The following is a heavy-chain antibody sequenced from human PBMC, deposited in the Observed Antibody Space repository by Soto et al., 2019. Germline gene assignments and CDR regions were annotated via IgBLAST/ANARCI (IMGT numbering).Heavy chain of an antibody. CDR3: ARAFYGDYVYAFDI. J-gene: IGHJ3*02. Sequence: ASVKVSSKASGYTFTCYYMHWVRQAPGQGLEWMGWINPNSGGTNYAQKFQGWVTMTRDTSISTAYMELSRLRSDDTAVYYCARAFYGDYVYAFDIWGQGTMVTVSS. CDR2: INPNSGGT. V-gene: IGHV1-2*04. D-gene: IGHD4-17*01. CDR1: GYTFTCYY.